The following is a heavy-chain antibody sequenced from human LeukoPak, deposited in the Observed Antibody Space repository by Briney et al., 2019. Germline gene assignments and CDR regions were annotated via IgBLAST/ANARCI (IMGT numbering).Heavy chain of an antibody. V-gene: IGHV3-11*04. D-gene: IGHD3-16*01. CDR2: ISSSGSTI. J-gene: IGHJ3*02. CDR3: ARHHYVWGSYGTIDAFDI. CDR1: GFTFSDYY. Sequence: GGSLRLSCAASGFTFSDYYMSWIRQAPGKGLEWVSYISSSGSTIYYADSVKGRFTISRDNAKNSLYLQMNSLRAEDTAVYYCARHHYVWGSYGTIDAFDIWGQGTMVTVSS.